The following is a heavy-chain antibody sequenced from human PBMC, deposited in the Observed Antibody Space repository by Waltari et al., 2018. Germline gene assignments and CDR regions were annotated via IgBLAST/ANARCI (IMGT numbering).Heavy chain of an antibody. CDR3: ARCRGIQSGWPLGY. D-gene: IGHD6-19*01. CDR2: INAGNGNT. CDR1: GYTFTSYA. J-gene: IGHJ4*02. Sequence: QVQLVQSGAEVKKPGAAVKVSCKASGYTFTSYAMHWVRQAPGQRLEWMGWINAGNGNTKYSQKFQGRVTITRDTSASTAYMERSSLRSEDTAVYYCARCRGIQSGWPLGYWGQGTLVTVSS. V-gene: IGHV1-3*01.